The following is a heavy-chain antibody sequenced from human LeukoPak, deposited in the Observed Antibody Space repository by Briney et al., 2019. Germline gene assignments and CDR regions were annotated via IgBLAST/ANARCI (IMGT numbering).Heavy chain of an antibody. D-gene: IGHD3-3*01. CDR3: ARGRSSGVIFGVVPGY. Sequence: GGSLRLSCAASGFTFSSYGMHWVRQAPGKGLEWVAVIWYDGSNKYYADSVKGRFTISRDNSKNALYLQMNSLRAEDTAVYYCARGRSSGVIFGVVPGYWGQGTLVTVSS. CDR1: GFTFSSYG. V-gene: IGHV3-33*01. J-gene: IGHJ4*02. CDR2: IWYDGSNK.